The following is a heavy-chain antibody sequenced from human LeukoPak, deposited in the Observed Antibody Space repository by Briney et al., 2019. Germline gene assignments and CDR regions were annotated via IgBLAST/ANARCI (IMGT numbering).Heavy chain of an antibody. CDR1: GYTFTSYY. Sequence: ASVKVSCKASGYTFTSYYMHLVRQAPGQGLEWMGIINPSGGSTSYAQKFQGRVTMTRDTSTSTVYMELSSLRSEDTAVYCCARASITFFGVDTTDVGYSYYGMDVWGQGTTVTVSS. D-gene: IGHD3-3*01. V-gene: IGHV1-46*01. CDR3: ARASITFFGVDTTDVGYSYYGMDV. J-gene: IGHJ6*02. CDR2: INPSGGST.